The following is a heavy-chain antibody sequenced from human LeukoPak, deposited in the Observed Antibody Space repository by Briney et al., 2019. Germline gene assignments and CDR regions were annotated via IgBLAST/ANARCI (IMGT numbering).Heavy chain of an antibody. V-gene: IGHV3-20*04. CDR2: INWNGGST. J-gene: IGHJ3*02. Sequence: PGGSLRLSCAASGFTFDDYGMSWVRQAPGKGLEWVSGINWNGGSTGYADSVKGRFTISRDNAKNSLYLLMNSLRAEDTALYYCAREGAYYYDSSGSEGAFDIWGQGTMVTVSS. CDR1: GFTFDDYG. D-gene: IGHD3-22*01. CDR3: AREGAYYYDSSGSEGAFDI.